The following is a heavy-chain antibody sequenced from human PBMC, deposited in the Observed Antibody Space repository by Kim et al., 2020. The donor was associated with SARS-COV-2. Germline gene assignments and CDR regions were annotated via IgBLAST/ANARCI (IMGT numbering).Heavy chain of an antibody. Sequence: YADSGKGRFTISRDNSKNTLYLQMNSLRAEDTAVYYCARDRAVAGTVDYWGQGTLVTVSS. CDR3: ARDRAVAGTVDY. V-gene: IGHV3-30*01. J-gene: IGHJ4*02. D-gene: IGHD6-19*01.